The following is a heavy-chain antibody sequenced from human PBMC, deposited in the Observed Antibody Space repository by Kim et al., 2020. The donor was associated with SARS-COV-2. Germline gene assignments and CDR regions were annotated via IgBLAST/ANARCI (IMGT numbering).Heavy chain of an antibody. D-gene: IGHD3-22*01. V-gene: IGHV1-18*04. Sequence: ASVKVSCKASGYTFTSYGISWVRQAPGQGLEWMGWISAYNGNTNYAQKLQGRVTMTTDTSTSTAYMALRSLRSDDTAVYYCAREGYDSSGYWDHDAFDIWGQGTMVTVSS. J-gene: IGHJ3*02. CDR3: AREGYDSSGYWDHDAFDI. CDR2: ISAYNGNT. CDR1: GYTFTSYG.